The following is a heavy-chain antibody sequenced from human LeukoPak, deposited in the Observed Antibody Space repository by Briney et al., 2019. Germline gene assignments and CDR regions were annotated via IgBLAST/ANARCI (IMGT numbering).Heavy chain of an antibody. Sequence: QPGGSLRLSCVASGFTVSSNYMSWVRQAPGKGLEWVSVIYSGGSTYYADSVKGRFTISKDNSKNTLYLQMNSLRAEDTAVYYCASAPTSQGGFGMDVWGQGTTVTVSS. CDR1: GFTVSSNY. CDR3: ASAPTSQGGFGMDV. D-gene: IGHD3-16*01. V-gene: IGHV3-53*01. CDR2: IYSGGST. J-gene: IGHJ6*02.